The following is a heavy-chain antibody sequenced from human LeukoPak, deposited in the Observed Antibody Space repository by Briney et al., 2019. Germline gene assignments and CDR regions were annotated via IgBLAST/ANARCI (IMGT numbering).Heavy chain of an antibody. Sequence: ASVKVYCKASGYTFTGYYMHWVRQAPGQGPEWLGWINPNSGGTNYAQKFQGRVTMTRDTSISTAYMELSRLRSDDTAVYYCAKEKEWLANAAFDMWGQGTMVTVSS. CDR1: GYTFTGYY. D-gene: IGHD6-19*01. J-gene: IGHJ3*02. V-gene: IGHV1-2*02. CDR3: AKEKEWLANAAFDM. CDR2: INPNSGGT.